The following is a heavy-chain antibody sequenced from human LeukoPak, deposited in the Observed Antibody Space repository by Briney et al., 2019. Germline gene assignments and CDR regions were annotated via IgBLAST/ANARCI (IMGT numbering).Heavy chain of an antibody. CDR3: ARQVGYCSGGSCYNWFDP. J-gene: IGHJ5*02. Sequence: SETLSLTCTVSGGSISSSSYYWGWIRQPPGKGLEWIGSIYYSGSTYYNPSLKSRVTISVDTSKSQFSLKLSSVTAADTAVYYCARQVGYCSGGSCYNWFDPWGQGTLVTVSS. V-gene: IGHV4-39*01. D-gene: IGHD2-15*01. CDR2: IYYSGST. CDR1: GGSISSSSYY.